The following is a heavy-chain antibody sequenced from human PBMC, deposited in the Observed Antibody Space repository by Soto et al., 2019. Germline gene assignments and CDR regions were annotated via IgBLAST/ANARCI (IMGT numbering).Heavy chain of an antibody. J-gene: IGHJ4*02. CDR1: GFMFSSYA. V-gene: IGHV3-30-3*01. CDR2: KTYDGSNK. CDR3: ARAGGLRVDY. D-gene: IGHD5-12*01. Sequence: QVQLVESGGGVVQPGRSLRLSCAASGFMFSSYAMHWVRQAPGKGLEWVAVKTYDGSNKYYADSVKGRFTISRDNSKNTLYLQMNSLMAEDTAVYYCARAGGLRVDYWGQGTLVTVS.